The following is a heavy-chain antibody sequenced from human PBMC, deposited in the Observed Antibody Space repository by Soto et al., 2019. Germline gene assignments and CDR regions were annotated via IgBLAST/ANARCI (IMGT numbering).Heavy chain of an antibody. CDR1: GGSVSSGSYY. J-gene: IGHJ6*02. CDR2: IYYSGST. V-gene: IGHV4-39*01. CDR3: ARHKDYYGMDV. Sequence: SETLSLTCTVSGGSVSSGSYYWTWIRQPPGKGLEWIGSIYYSGSTYYNPSLKSRVTISVDTSKNQFSLKLSSVTAADTAVYYCARHKDYYGMDVWGQGTTVTVSS.